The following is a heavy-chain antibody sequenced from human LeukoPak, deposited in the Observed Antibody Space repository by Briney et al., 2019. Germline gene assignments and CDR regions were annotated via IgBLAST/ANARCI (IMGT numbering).Heavy chain of an antibody. CDR3: ARGLLAAAGRGYFQH. V-gene: IGHV1-2*06. CDR1: GYTFTGYY. CDR2: INPNSGGT. Sequence: ASVKVSCKASGYTFTGYYMHWVRQAPGQGLEWMGRINPNSGGTNYAQKFQGRVTMTRDTSISTAYMELSRLRSDDTAVYYCARGLLAAAGRGYFQHWGQGTLVTVSS. D-gene: IGHD6-13*01. J-gene: IGHJ1*01.